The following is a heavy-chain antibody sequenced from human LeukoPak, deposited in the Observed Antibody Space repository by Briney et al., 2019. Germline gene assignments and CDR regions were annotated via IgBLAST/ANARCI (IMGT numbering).Heavy chain of an antibody. D-gene: IGHD6-19*01. CDR2: ISHDGMNA. CDR3: AKDGAQYSSGPECDP. J-gene: IGHJ5*02. CDR1: GLHFSGTA. Sequence: GGSLRLSCAASGLHFSGTAMSWVRQAPGKGLDWVSAISHDGMNAYYADSVKGRFTISRDNSKKTVSLEMSSLTAADTGVYYCAKDGAQYSSGPECDPRGQGALVTVSP. V-gene: IGHV3-23*01.